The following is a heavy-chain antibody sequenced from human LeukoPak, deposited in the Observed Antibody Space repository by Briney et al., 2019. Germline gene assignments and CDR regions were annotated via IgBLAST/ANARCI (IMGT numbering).Heavy chain of an antibody. CDR2: FDPEDGET. CDR3: ATSGGDDYYYYMDV. CDR1: GYTLTELS. D-gene: IGHD2-21*02. Sequence: ASVKVSCKVSGYTLTELSMHWVRQAPGKGLERMGGFDPEDGETIYAQKFQGRVTMTEDTSTDTAYMELSSLRSEDTAVYYCATSGGDDYYYYMDVWGKGTTVTVSS. J-gene: IGHJ6*03. V-gene: IGHV1-24*01.